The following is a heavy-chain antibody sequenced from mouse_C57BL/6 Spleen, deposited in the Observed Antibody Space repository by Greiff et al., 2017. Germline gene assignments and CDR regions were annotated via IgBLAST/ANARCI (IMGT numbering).Heavy chain of an antibody. CDR2: IDPSDSYT. V-gene: IGHV1-69*01. CDR3: ARLSYYSYYYAMDY. J-gene: IGHJ4*01. D-gene: IGHD2-12*01. Sequence: VQLQQPGAELVMPGASVKLSCKASGYTFTSYWMHWVKQRPGQGLEWIGEIDPSDSYTTYNQKFKGKATLTVDKSSSTAYMQLSSLTSEDSAVYCCARLSYYSYYYAMDYWGQGTSVTVSS. CDR1: GYTFTSYW.